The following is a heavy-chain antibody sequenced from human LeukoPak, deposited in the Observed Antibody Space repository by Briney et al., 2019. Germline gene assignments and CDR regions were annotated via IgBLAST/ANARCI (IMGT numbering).Heavy chain of an antibody. J-gene: IGHJ5*02. CDR2: INPNSGGT. D-gene: IGHD1-1*01. CDR3: ARGTTGTTWWFDP. Sequence: ASVKVSCKASGYTFTGYYMHWVRQAPGQGLEWMGWINPNSGGTNYAQKFQGRVTMTRDTSISTAYMELSRLRSDDTAVYYCARGTTGTTWWFDPWGQGTLVTVSS. CDR1: GYTFTGYY. V-gene: IGHV1-2*02.